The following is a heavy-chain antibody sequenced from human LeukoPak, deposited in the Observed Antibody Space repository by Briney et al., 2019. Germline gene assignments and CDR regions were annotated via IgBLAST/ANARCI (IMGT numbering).Heavy chain of an antibody. J-gene: IGHJ4*02. CDR3: ATTGQHYYGSGSYYSY. CDR1: GGTFSSYA. CDR2: IIPIFGTA. V-gene: IGHV1-69*13. D-gene: IGHD3-10*01. Sequence: SVKVSCKASGGTFSSYAISWVRQAPGQGLEWMGGIIPIFGTANYAQKFQGRVTITADESTSTAYMELSSLRSEDTAVYYCATTGQHYYGSGSYYSYWGQGTLVTVSS.